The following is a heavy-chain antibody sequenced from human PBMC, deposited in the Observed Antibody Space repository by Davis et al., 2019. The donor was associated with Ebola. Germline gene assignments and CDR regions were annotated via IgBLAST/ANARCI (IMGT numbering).Heavy chain of an antibody. CDR2: INHSGST. CDR1: GGSFSGYY. Sequence: SETLSLTCAVYGGSFSGYYWSWIRQPPGKGLEWIGEINHSGSTNYNPSLKSRVTISVDTSKNQFSLKLSSVTAADTAVYYCASGGRNYYSSSRPHNWFDPWGQGTLVTVSS. V-gene: IGHV4-34*01. J-gene: IGHJ5*02. D-gene: IGHD6-6*01. CDR3: ASGGRNYYSSSRPHNWFDP.